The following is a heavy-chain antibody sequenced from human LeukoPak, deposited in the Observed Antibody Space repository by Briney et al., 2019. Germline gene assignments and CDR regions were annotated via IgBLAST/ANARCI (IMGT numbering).Heavy chain of an antibody. D-gene: IGHD1-26*01. CDR1: GGSFSVYY. CDR2: INHSGNI. CDR3: ARDEVGAAH. V-gene: IGHV4-34*01. J-gene: IGHJ4*02. Sequence: PSETLSLTCAVYGGSFSVYYWSWIRQPPGKGLEWIGEINHSGNINYNPSLKSRVTISIDTSKNQFSLKLSSVTAADTAVYYYARDEVGAAHWGQGTLVTVSS.